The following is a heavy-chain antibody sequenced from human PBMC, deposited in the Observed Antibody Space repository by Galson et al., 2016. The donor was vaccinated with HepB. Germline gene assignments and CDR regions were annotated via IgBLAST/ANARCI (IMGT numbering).Heavy chain of an antibody. Sequence: SLRLSCAASGFSFSTYDMHWVRQATGKGLELVSGIGTAGDTYSPGTVKGRFTISRANAKNSLYLQMNSLRVGDTAVYYCARAPRWDYLWGGFDYWGQGTLVTVSS. CDR2: IGTAGDT. J-gene: IGHJ4*02. D-gene: IGHD3-16*01. CDR1: GFSFSTYD. V-gene: IGHV3-13*04. CDR3: ARAPRWDYLWGGFDY.